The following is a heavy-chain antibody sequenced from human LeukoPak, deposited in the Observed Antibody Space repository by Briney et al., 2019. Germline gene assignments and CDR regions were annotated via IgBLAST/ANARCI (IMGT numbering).Heavy chain of an antibody. J-gene: IGHJ3*01. CDR2: ISYDGRNK. CDR3: VRDRDYAFDF. Sequence: PGRSLRLSCAASGFTFSNFAMHWVRQAPGKGLEWVAVISYDGRNKYYGDSVKGRFTISRDNAENSLYLQMNSLRDEDTAVYFCVRDRDYAFDFWGQGTMVTVSS. CDR1: GFTFSNFA. V-gene: IGHV3-30*04.